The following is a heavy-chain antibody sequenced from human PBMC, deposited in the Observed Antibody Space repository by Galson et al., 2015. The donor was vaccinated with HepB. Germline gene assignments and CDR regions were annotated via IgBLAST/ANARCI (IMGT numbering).Heavy chain of an antibody. D-gene: IGHD2/OR15-2a*01. CDR2: INAGNGNT. Sequence: SVKVSCKASGYTFTTYTLHWVRQAPGQRPEWLGWINAGNGNTKYSQKFQDRVTITGDTSANTTYMELRGLRSEDTAVYYCARDPVQNNYFDYWGQGSLVTVSS. CDR1: GYTFTTYT. CDR3: ARDPVQNNYFDY. J-gene: IGHJ4*02. V-gene: IGHV1-3*01.